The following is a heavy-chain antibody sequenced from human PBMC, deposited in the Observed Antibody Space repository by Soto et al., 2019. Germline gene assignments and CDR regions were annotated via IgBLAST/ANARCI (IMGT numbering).Heavy chain of an antibody. D-gene: IGHD2-2*02. CDR1: GFTFSNAC. CDR3: TTGNVRAISIGMDV. Sequence: PXGSLRLSCSASGFTFSNACMSWVRQAPGKGLEWVGRIKSKSDGGTIHYAAPVKGRLIISRDESINTVYLEMKSLKTEDTAVYYCTTGNVRAISIGMDVWGQGTTVTVSS. CDR2: IKSKSDGGTI. V-gene: IGHV3-15*01. J-gene: IGHJ6*02.